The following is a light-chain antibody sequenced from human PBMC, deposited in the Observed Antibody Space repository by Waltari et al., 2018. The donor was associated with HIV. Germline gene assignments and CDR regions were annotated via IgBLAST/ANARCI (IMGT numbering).Light chain of an antibody. CDR2: KDN. V-gene: IGLV1-47*01. CDR3: AVWDESLDGWL. J-gene: IGLJ3*02. CDR1: SSNIDRNY. Sequence: QSALTQSPSASGTPGQRLTITCSGRSSNIDRNYVYWYKQFPGANPKVLIYKDNERPSGVPDRISCSKSGTSASLLISGLRSDDEADYYCAVWDESLDGWLFGGGTKLTVL.